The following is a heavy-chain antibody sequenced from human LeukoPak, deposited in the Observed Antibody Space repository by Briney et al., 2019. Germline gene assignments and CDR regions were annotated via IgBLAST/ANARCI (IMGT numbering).Heavy chain of an antibody. V-gene: IGHV3-48*03. J-gene: IGHJ4*02. CDR3: AKDRTYYYDSSGYPGLLDY. D-gene: IGHD3-22*01. CDR2: ISSSGTTI. Sequence: PGGSLRLSCAASGFTFSNYEMNWVRQAPGKGLEWVSYISSSGTTIYYAGSVEGRFTISRDNSKNTLYLQMNSLRAEDTAVYYCAKDRTYYYDSSGYPGLLDYWGQGTLVTVSS. CDR1: GFTFSNYE.